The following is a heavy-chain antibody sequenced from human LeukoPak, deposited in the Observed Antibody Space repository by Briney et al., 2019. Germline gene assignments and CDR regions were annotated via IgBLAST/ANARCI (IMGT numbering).Heavy chain of an antibody. D-gene: IGHD6-19*01. CDR2: IYYSGST. Sequence: SETLSLTCTVSGGSISSYYWSWIRQPPGKGLEWIGYIYYSGSTNYNPSLKSRVTISVDTSKNQFSLKLSSVTAADTAVYYCARAGYSSGWYYFDHWGQGTLVTVSS. J-gene: IGHJ4*02. CDR3: ARAGYSSGWYYFDH. CDR1: GGSISSYY. V-gene: IGHV4-59*01.